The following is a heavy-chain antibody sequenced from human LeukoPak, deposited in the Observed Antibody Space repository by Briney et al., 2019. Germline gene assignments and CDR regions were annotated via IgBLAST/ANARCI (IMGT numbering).Heavy chain of an antibody. CDR2: IYYSGST. V-gene: IGHV4-39*01. J-gene: IGHJ4*02. CDR3: ASRVVPAAIYYFDY. CDR1: GGSISSSSYY. D-gene: IGHD2-2*02. Sequence: SETLSLTCTVSGGSISSSSYYWGWIRQPPGKGLEWIGSIYYSGSTYYNPSLKSRVTISVDTSKNQFSLKLSSVTAADTAVYYCASRVVPAAIYYFDYWGQGTLVTVPS.